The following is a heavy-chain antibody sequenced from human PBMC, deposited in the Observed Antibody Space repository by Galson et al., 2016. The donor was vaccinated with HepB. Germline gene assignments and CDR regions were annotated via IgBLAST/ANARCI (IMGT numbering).Heavy chain of an antibody. CDR1: EIPVSSTY. D-gene: IGHD1-14*01. CDR2: VYTGGNT. V-gene: IGHV3-53*01. Sequence: SLRLSCAASEIPVSSTYLSWVRQAPGKGLEWVSFVYTGGNTYYADSVKGRFTFSRDNSKNTLYLQMNGLRAEDTAVYYCAIFRVAPPAFSWGQGTQVIVSS. J-gene: IGHJ5*02. CDR3: AIFRVAPPAFS.